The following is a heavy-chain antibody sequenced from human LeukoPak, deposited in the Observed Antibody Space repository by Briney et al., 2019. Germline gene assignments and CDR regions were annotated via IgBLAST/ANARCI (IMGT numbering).Heavy chain of an antibody. J-gene: IGHJ3*02. CDR2: IYTSGST. CDR3: ASSTSRILGFTIFGVATPKGDAFDI. CDR1: GGSISSYY. D-gene: IGHD3-3*01. V-gene: IGHV4-4*07. Sequence: SETLSLTCTVSGGSISSYYWSWIRQPAGKGLEWIGRIYTSGSTNYNPSLKSRVTMSVDTSKNQFSLKLSSVTAADTAVYYCASSTSRILGFTIFGVATPKGDAFDIWGQGTMVTVSS.